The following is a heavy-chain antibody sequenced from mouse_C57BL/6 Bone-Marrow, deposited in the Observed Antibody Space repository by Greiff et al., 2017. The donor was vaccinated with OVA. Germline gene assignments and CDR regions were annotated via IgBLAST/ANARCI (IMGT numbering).Heavy chain of an antibody. CDR3: ASLTGPFAY. J-gene: IGHJ3*01. D-gene: IGHD4-1*01. V-gene: IGHV1-50*01. CDR2: IDPSDSYT. CDR1: GYTFTSYW. Sequence: QVQLQQPGAELVKPGASVKLSCKASGYTFTSYWMQWVKQRPGQGLAWIGEIDPSDSYTNYNQKFKGKATLTVDTSSSTDYMQSSSLTSEDSAVYYCASLTGPFAYWGQGTLVTVSA.